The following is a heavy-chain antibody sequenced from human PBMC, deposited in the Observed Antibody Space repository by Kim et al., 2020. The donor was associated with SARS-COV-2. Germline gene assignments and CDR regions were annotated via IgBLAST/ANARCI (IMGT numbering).Heavy chain of an antibody. J-gene: IGHJ6*02. CDR2: ISAYNGNT. V-gene: IGHV1-18*04. Sequence: ASVKVSCKASGYTFTSYGISWVRQAPGQGLEWMGWISAYNGNTNYAQKLQGRVTMTTDTSTSTAYMELRSLRSDDTAVYYCARDRHVRGVISSYGMDVWGQGTTVTVSS. D-gene: IGHD3-10*02. CDR1: GYTFTSYG. CDR3: ARDRHVRGVISSYGMDV.